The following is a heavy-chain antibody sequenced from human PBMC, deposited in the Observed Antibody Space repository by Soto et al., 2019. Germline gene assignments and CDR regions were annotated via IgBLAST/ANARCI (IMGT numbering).Heavy chain of an antibody. J-gene: IGHJ4*02. D-gene: IGHD3-16*01. CDR1: GFTFSNYA. V-gene: IGHV3-23*01. Sequence: GGSLRLSCAASGFTFSNYAMSWVRQAPGKGLGWVSLVSATAGTTYYTDSVKGRFTISRDNSRNTVYLQTNSLRADDTAVYYCAKDRLAGGFDYWGQGTLVTVSS. CDR2: VSATAGTT. CDR3: AKDRLAGGFDY.